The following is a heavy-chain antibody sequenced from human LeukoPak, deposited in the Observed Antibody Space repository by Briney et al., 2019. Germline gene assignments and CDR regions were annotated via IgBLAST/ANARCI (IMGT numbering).Heavy chain of an antibody. CDR1: GFTLSNCG. CDR3: AKGPWSPGDTEFDY. Sequence: PGRSLRLSCAAPGFTLSNCGMHWVRQGPGKGLEWVAFISYNGRNIYYRDSVKGRFTISRDNSKNTLYLQMDSLRPEDSALYYCAKGPWSPGDTEFDYWGQGTLVTVSS. V-gene: IGHV3-30*18. J-gene: IGHJ4*02. D-gene: IGHD1-26*01. CDR2: ISYNGRNI.